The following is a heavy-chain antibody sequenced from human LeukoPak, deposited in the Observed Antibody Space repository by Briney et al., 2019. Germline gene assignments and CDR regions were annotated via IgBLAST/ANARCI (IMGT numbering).Heavy chain of an antibody. CDR3: AKVGYYDSSGYPLYSDYFDY. CDR2: IGTSGGGT. Sequence: GGSLRLSCAASGFTFYSYAMSWVRQAPGKGLEWVSAIGTSGGGTHYADSVKGRFTILRDTSKNTLYLQMNSLRAEDTAVYYCAKVGYYDSSGYPLYSDYFDYWGQGTLVTVSS. CDR1: GFTFYSYA. D-gene: IGHD3-22*01. V-gene: IGHV3-23*01. J-gene: IGHJ4*02.